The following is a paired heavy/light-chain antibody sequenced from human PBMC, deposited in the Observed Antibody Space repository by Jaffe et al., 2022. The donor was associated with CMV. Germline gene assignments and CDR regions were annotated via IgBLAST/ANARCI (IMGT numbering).Heavy chain of an antibody. V-gene: IGHV4-61*01. Sequence: QVQLQESGPGLVKPSETLSLSCTVSGGSVSSGSYYWTWIRQPPGKGLEWIGYIYYTGSTSYNPSLKSRLTISVDKSKNQFSLNLRSVTAADTAVYYCARVETAIDYWGQGALVTVSS. CDR2: IYYTGST. CDR3: ARVETAIDY. CDR1: GGSVSSGSYY. J-gene: IGHJ4*02.
Light chain of an antibody. CDR1: QDIHTW. CDR3: QQANNFPFA. CDR2: GAS. J-gene: IGKJ3*01. V-gene: IGKV1-12*01. Sequence: DIQMTQSPSSVSASVGDRVTITCRASQDIHTWLAWYQQKPGKAPKLLIYGASTLQPGVPSRFSGSGSGTHFTLSISSLQPEDFATYYCQQANNFPFAFGPGTKVDMK.